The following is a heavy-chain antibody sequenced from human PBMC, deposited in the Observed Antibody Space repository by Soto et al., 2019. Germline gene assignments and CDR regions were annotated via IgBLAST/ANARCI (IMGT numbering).Heavy chain of an antibody. Sequence: GGSLRLSCAASGFTFSSYAMSWVRQAPGKGLEWVSAISGSGGSTYYADSVKGRFTISRDNSKNTLYLQMNSLRAEDTAVYYCAKDRLGDYDILTGSDYWGQGTLVTVSS. CDR3: AKDRLGDYDILTGSDY. CDR1: GFTFSSYA. D-gene: IGHD3-9*01. J-gene: IGHJ4*02. CDR2: ISGSGGST. V-gene: IGHV3-23*01.